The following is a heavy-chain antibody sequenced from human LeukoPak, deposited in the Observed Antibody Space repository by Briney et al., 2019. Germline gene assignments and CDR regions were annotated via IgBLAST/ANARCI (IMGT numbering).Heavy chain of an antibody. Sequence: PGGSLRLSCAASGFTFSSYWMSWVRQAPGKGLEWVANIKQDGSEKYYVDSVKGRFTISRDNAKNSLYLQMNSLRAEDTAVYYCARSTTVVTPDAFDIWGQGTMVTVSS. CDR2: IKQDGSEK. D-gene: IGHD4-23*01. CDR3: ARSTTVVTPDAFDI. CDR1: GFTFSSYW. J-gene: IGHJ3*02. V-gene: IGHV3-7*01.